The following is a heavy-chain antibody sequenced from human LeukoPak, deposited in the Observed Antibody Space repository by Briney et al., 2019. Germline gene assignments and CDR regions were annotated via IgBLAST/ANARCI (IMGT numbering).Heavy chain of an antibody. J-gene: IGHJ6*03. CDR3: ARDWVYCSSTSCYWSGYYYYYMDV. D-gene: IGHD2-2*01. CDR2: INPNSGGT. V-gene: IGHV1-2*02. CDR1: GGTFSNYA. Sequence: GASVKVSCKASGGTFSNYAINWVRQAPGQGLEWMGWINPNSGGTNYAQKFQGRVTMTRDTSISTAYMELSRLRSDDTAVYYCARDWVYCSSTSCYWSGYYYYYMDVWGKGTTVTISS.